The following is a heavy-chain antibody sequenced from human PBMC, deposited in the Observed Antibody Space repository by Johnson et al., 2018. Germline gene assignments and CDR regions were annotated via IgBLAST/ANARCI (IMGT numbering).Heavy chain of an antibody. CDR3: ARSAGGSSYYYYGMDV. V-gene: IGHV6-1*01. CDR2: TYYRSKWFN. D-gene: IGHD1-26*01. CDR1: GDSVSSTRAT. J-gene: IGHJ6*02. Sequence: QVQLQESGPGLVKPSQTLSLTCALSGDSVSSTRATFNLIRQSPSRGLEWLGRTYYRSKWFNDYAVSVKSRITIKSDTSKNQFSLPRKSVTPEDTAVYYCARSAGGSSYYYYGMDVWGQGTTVTVSS.